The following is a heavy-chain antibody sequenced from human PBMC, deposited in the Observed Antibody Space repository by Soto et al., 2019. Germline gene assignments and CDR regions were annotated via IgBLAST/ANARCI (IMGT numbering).Heavy chain of an antibody. Sequence: EVQLLESGGGLVQPGGSLRLSCAPSGFSFSNYAMSWVRQARGKGLEWVSAISGSGDNTYYTDSVKGRFTISRDNFKNTLYLQMNSLRAEDTAIYYCAKDTGRGGCSVFDYWGQGTLVTVSS. CDR2: ISGSGDNT. J-gene: IGHJ4*02. CDR3: AKDTGRGGCSVFDY. CDR1: GFSFSNYA. V-gene: IGHV3-23*01. D-gene: IGHD2-15*01.